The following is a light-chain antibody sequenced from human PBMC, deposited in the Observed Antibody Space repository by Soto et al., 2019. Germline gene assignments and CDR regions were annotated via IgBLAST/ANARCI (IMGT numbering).Light chain of an antibody. CDR3: LQDDSMPLT. Sequence: DIQMTQSPSTLSASLGDRVTITCRASQSINAWLSWYQQKPGKAPKILMYATSRLQGGVPSRFSGSGSGTDFTLTISSLQPEDFATYYCLQDDSMPLTFGGGTKVDIK. CDR2: ATS. V-gene: IGKV1-5*01. J-gene: IGKJ4*01. CDR1: QSINAW.